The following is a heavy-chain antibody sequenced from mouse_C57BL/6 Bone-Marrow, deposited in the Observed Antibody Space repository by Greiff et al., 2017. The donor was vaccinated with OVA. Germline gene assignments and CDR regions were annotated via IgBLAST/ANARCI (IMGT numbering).Heavy chain of an antibody. CDR3: ARESITTVVDWYFDV. J-gene: IGHJ1*03. CDR1: GYAFSSYW. D-gene: IGHD1-1*01. V-gene: IGHV1-80*01. Sequence: QVQLKESGAELVKPGASVKISCKASGYAFSSYWMNWVKQRPGKGLEWIGQIYPGDGDTNYNGKFKGKATLTADKSSSTAYMQLSSLTSEDSAVYFCARESITTVVDWYFDVWGTGTTVTVSS. CDR2: IYPGDGDT.